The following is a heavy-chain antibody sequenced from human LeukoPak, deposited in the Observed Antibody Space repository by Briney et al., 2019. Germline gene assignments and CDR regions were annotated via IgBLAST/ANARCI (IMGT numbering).Heavy chain of an antibody. CDR1: GFTFDDYA. CDR3: AKDLAQDATIWGGWAFDY. Sequence: GGSLRLSCAASGFTFDDYAMHWVRQAPGKGLEWVSGISWNSGSIGYADSVKGRFTISRDNAKNSLYLQMNSLRAEDTALYYCAKDLAQDATIWGGWAFDYWGQGTLVTVSS. V-gene: IGHV3-9*01. D-gene: IGHD5-12*01. J-gene: IGHJ4*02. CDR2: ISWNSGSI.